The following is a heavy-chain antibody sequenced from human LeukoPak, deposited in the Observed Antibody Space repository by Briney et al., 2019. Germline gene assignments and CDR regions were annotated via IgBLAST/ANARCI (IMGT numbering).Heavy chain of an antibody. J-gene: IGHJ4*02. D-gene: IGHD3-10*01. CDR2: INFLGRA. V-gene: IGHV4-39*07. CDR3: ARDAAGGLGRRSDY. Sequence: WVRQAPGKGLELLGTINFLGRAFYTPSLKSRVTISVDTSKNQFSLKLTSVTAADTAVYYCARDAAGGLGRRSDYWGQGILVTVSS.